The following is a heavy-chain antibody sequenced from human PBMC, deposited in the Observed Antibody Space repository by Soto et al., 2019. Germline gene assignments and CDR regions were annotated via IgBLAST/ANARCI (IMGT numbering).Heavy chain of an antibody. CDR1: GYTFTSYD. J-gene: IGHJ4*02. CDR2: MNPNSGNT. CDR3: ARAHYYDSSGYYPNFDY. D-gene: IGHD3-22*01. V-gene: IGHV1-8*01. Sequence: QVQLVQSGAEVKKPGASVKVSCKASGYTFTSYDNNWVRQATGQGLEWMGWMNPNSGNTGYAQKFQGRVTMTRNTSISTAYMELSSLRSEDTAVYYCARAHYYDSSGYYPNFDYWGQGTLVTVSS.